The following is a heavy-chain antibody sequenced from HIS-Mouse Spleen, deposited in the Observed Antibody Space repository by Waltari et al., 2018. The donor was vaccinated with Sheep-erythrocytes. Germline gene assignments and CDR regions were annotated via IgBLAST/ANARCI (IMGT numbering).Heavy chain of an antibody. CDR3: ARDSTSDAFDI. CDR1: FTFSSYS. J-gene: IGHJ3*02. CDR2: ISSSSSDR. Sequence: FTFSSYSLNWVRQAPGKGLEWVSSISSSSSDRDYADSVKGRFTISRDNAKNSLYLQMNSLRAEDTAVYYCARDSTSDAFDIWGQGTMVTVSS. V-gene: IGHV3-21*01. D-gene: IGHD6-6*01.